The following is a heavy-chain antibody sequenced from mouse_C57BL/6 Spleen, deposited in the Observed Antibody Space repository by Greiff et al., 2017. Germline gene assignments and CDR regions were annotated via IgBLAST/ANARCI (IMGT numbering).Heavy chain of an antibody. CDR3: ARELRRGGYAMDY. CDR1: GFTFSDYY. CDR2: INYDGSST. J-gene: IGHJ4*01. D-gene: IGHD2-4*01. Sequence: EVQRVESEGGLVQPGSSMKLSCTASGFTFSDYYMAWVRQVPEKGLEWVANINYDGSSTYYLDSLKSRFIISRDNAKNILYLQMSSLKSEDTATYYCARELRRGGYAMDYWGQGTSVTVSS. V-gene: IGHV5-16*01.